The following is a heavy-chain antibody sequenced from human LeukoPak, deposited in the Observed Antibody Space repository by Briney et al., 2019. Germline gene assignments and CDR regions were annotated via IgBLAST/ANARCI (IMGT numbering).Heavy chain of an antibody. V-gene: IGHV1-46*01. Sequence: ASVKVSCKASGYTFTIYYMHWVRQAPGQGLEWMGIINPSGGSTSYAQKFRGRVTMTRDTSTSTVYMELSSLRSEDTAVYYCARVNRGGWYGYDAFDIWGQGTMVTVSS. D-gene: IGHD6-19*01. CDR3: ARVNRGGWYGYDAFDI. CDR2: INPSGGST. J-gene: IGHJ3*02. CDR1: GYTFTIYY.